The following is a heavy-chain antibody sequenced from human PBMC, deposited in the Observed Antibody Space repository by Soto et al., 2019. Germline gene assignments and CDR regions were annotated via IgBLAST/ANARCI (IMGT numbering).Heavy chain of an antibody. D-gene: IGHD2-15*01. Sequence: PSETLSLTCAVSGGSISSGGYSWSWIRQSPGKGLEWIGYIYHSGSTYYNPSLKSRVTISVDRSKNQFSLKLSSVTAADTAVYYCATIRSGLAATGFDYWGQGTLVTVSS. CDR2: IYHSGST. J-gene: IGHJ4*02. V-gene: IGHV4-30-2*06. CDR3: ATIRSGLAATGFDY. CDR1: GGSISSGGYS.